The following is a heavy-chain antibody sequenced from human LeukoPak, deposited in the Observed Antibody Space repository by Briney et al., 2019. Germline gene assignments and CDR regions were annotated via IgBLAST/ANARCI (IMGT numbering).Heavy chain of an antibody. V-gene: IGHV4-59*02. J-gene: IGHJ6*02. Sequence: SETLSLTCTVTSGFVSSYYWSWIRQPPGKGLELIGYSCYSGRTYYNPSLKGRVAISVDASKHQFSLKLTSVTAADTAVYYCASGSSTVKFYYGIDVWGRGTTVTVSS. CDR3: ASGSSTVKFYYGIDV. CDR1: SGFVSSYY. CDR2: SCYSGRT. D-gene: IGHD4-17*01.